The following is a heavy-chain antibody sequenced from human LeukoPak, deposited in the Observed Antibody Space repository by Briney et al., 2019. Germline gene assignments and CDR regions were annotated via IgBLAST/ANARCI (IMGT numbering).Heavy chain of an antibody. V-gene: IGHV3-30*18. CDR1: GFTFSSYG. D-gene: IGHD1-1*01. CDR3: AKDTMAGTEVY. J-gene: IGHJ4*02. Sequence: GGSLRLSCAASGFTFSSYGMHWVRQAPGKGLEWVAVISYDGSNKYYADSVKGRFTISRDNSKNTLYLQMNSLRAEDTAVYYCAKDTMAGTEVYWGQGTLVTVSS. CDR2: ISYDGSNK.